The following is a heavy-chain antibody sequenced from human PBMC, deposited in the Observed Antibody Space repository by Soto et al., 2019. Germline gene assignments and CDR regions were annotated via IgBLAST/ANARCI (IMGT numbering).Heavy chain of an antibody. CDR3: ARDVFCGGAPACPDMDV. D-gene: IGHD2-21*01. Sequence: SAKVSWKASGYTFSGYSITWVRQAPGQGLEWMGRISGYNGNTNYARTLRGRLTLTTDTSTSTAYMELRSLTSDDTAVYYCARDVFCGGAPACPDMDVWGQGTTVTVSS. J-gene: IGHJ6*02. CDR1: GYTFSGYS. V-gene: IGHV1-18*04. CDR2: ISGYNGNT.